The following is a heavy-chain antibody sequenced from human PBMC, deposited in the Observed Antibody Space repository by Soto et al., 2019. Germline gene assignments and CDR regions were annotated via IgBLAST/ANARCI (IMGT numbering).Heavy chain of an antibody. CDR1: GFTFSSYS. J-gene: IGHJ3*02. Sequence: GGSLRLFCAASGFTFSSYSMNWVRQAPGKGLEWVSSISSSSSYIYYAGSVKGRFTISRDNAKNSLYLQMNGLRAEDTAVYYCARDRYLDYIAARPFAFDIWGQGTMVTVSS. V-gene: IGHV3-21*01. D-gene: IGHD6-6*01. CDR2: ISSSSSYI. CDR3: ARDRYLDYIAARPFAFDI.